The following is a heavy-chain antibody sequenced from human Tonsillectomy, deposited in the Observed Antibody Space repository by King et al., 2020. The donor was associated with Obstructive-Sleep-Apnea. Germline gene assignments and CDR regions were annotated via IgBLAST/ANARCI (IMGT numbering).Heavy chain of an antibody. Sequence: VQLQESGPGLVKPSETLSLTCTVSGGSISSYYWSWIRRPAGKGLEWIGRIYTSGSTNSNPSLKSRVTMSVDTSKNQFSLKLSSVTAADTAVYYCARGGYCSSTSCPEGVFDYWGQGTLVTVSS. CDR1: GGSISSYY. CDR2: IYTSGST. V-gene: IGHV4-4*07. J-gene: IGHJ4*02. D-gene: IGHD2-2*01. CDR3: ARGGYCSSTSCPEGVFDY.